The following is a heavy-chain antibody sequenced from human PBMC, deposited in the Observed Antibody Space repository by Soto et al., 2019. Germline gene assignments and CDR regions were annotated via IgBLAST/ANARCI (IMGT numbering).Heavy chain of an antibody. J-gene: IGHJ6*02. CDR2: ISGYNANT. V-gene: IGHV1-18*01. CDR1: GYSFTRYG. Sequence: QVQLVQSGAEVKKPGASVKVSCKASGYSFTRYGISWVRQAPGQGLEWMGWISGYNANTNYPENLQGRVTMTTDTATSTAYMEVRNPISDDTAVYYCARMGDVPYYYYGLEVWGQGTTVTVSS. D-gene: IGHD3-16*01. CDR3: ARMGDVPYYYYGLEV.